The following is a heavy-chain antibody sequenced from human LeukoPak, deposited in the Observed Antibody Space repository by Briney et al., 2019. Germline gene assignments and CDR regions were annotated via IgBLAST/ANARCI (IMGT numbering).Heavy chain of an antibody. D-gene: IGHD3-22*01. J-gene: IGHJ4*02. V-gene: IGHV3-23*01. CDR2: ISGSGGST. CDR1: GFTFSSYA. CDR3: AKGTYYYDSSGFFDY. Sequence: GGSLRLSCAASGFTFSSYAMSWVRQAPGKGLEWVSAISGSGGSTYYADSVKGRLTISRDNSKNTLYLQMNSLRAEDTAVYYCAKGTYYYDSSGFFDYWGQGTLVTVSS.